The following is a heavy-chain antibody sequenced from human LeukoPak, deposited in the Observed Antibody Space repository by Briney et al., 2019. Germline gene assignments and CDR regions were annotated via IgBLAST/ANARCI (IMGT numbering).Heavy chain of an antibody. V-gene: IGHV3-23*01. D-gene: IGHD3-3*01. J-gene: IGHJ4*02. CDR1: GFTFSSYA. CDR3: AKDHYWSIDY. Sequence: PGGSLRLSCAASGFTFSSYAMSWVRQAPGKGLEWVSAISGSGGGTYYADSVKGRFTISRDNSKNTLYLQMNSLRAEDTGVYYCAKDHYWSIDYWGRGTLVTVSS. CDR2: ISGSGGGT.